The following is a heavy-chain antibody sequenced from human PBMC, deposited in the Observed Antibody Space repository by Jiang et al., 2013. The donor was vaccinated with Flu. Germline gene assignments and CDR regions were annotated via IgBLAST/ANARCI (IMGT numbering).Heavy chain of an antibody. J-gene: IGHJ4*02. Sequence: SGAEVKKPGASVKVSCKASGYTFTSYDINWVRQATGQGLEWMGWMNPNSGNTGYAQKFQGRVTMTRSTSMSTAYMELSSLRSEDTAVYYCARTQGSKWSGYDFDYWGQGTLVTVSS. V-gene: IGHV1-8*01. CDR2: MNPNSGNT. CDR1: GYTFTSYD. D-gene: IGHD5-12*01. CDR3: ARTQGSKWSGYDFDY.